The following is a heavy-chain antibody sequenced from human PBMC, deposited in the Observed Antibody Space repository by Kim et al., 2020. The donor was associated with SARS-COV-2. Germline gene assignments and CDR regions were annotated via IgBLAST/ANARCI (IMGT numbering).Heavy chain of an antibody. CDR1: GGSFSGYY. CDR2: INHSGST. D-gene: IGHD2-15*01. Sequence: SETLSLTCAVYGGSFSGYYWSWIRQPPGKGLEWIGEINHSGSTNYNPSLKSRVTISVDTSKNQFSLKLSSVTAADTAVYYCARRCSGGSCYSRPFDYWGQGTLVTVSS. J-gene: IGHJ4*02. V-gene: IGHV4-34*01. CDR3: ARRCSGGSCYSRPFDY.